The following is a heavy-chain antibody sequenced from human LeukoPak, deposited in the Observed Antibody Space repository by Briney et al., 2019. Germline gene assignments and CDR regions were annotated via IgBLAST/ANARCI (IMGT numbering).Heavy chain of an antibody. CDR2: ISSSSTYI. CDR3: ARAAGGYCSGGSCYPDY. Sequence: GGSLRLSCAASGFTFSNYAMSWVRQAPGKGLEWVSSISSSSTYIYYADSVKGRFTISRDNAKNSLYLQMNSLRAEDTAVYYCARAAGGYCSGGSCYPDYWGQGTLVTVSS. V-gene: IGHV3-21*01. D-gene: IGHD2-15*01. CDR1: GFTFSNYA. J-gene: IGHJ4*02.